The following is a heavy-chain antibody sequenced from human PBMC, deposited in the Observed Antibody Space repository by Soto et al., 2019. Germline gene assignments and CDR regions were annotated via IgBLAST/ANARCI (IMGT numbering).Heavy chain of an antibody. CDR3: ARVLVGATPVDY. CDR1: GYTFTGYA. V-gene: IGHV1-3*01. D-gene: IGHD1-26*01. J-gene: IGHJ4*02. CDR2: INAGNGNT. Sequence: ASVKVSCKASGYTFTGYAMHWVRQAPGQRLEWMGWINAGNGNTKYSQKFQGRVTITRDTSASTAYMEPSSLRSEDTAVYYCARVLVGATPVDYWGQGTLVTVSS.